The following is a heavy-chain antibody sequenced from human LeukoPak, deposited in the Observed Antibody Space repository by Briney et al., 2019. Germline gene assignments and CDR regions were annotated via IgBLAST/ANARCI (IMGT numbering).Heavy chain of an antibody. CDR2: INHSGST. Sequence: TSSETLSLTCAVYGGSFSGYYWSWIRQPPGKGLEWIGEINHSGSTNYNPSLKSRVTISVDTSKNQFSLKLSSVTAADTAVYYCARCGNRSHYRGNWFDPWGQGTLVTVSS. V-gene: IGHV4-34*01. CDR1: GGSFSGYY. J-gene: IGHJ5*02. CDR3: ARCGNRSHYRGNWFDP. D-gene: IGHD2/OR15-2a*01.